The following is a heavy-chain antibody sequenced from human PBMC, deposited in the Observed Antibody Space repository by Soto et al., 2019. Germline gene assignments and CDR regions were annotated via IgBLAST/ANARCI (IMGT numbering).Heavy chain of an antibody. CDR1: GFTFSSYG. D-gene: IGHD6-13*01. CDR3: ARDFRYSSSWYVGSYYYYYYMDV. CDR2: IWYDGSNK. Sequence: GGSLRLSCAASGFTFSSYGMHWVRQAPGKGLEWVAVIWYDGSNKYYADSVKGRFTISRDNSKNTLYLQMTSLRAEDTAVYYCARDFRYSSSWYVGSYYYYYYMDVWGKGTTVTVSS. V-gene: IGHV3-33*01. J-gene: IGHJ6*03.